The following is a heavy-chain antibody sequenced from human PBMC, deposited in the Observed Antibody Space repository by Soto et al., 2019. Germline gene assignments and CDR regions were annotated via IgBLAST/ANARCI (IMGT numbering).Heavy chain of an antibody. CDR3: ARSTDDFWSGYYWFDP. CDR2: IYYSGGT. J-gene: IGHJ5*02. D-gene: IGHD3-3*01. V-gene: IGHV4-31*03. Sequence: PSETLSLTCTVSGGSISSGGCYWSWIRQHPGKGLEWIGYIYYSGGTYYNPSLKSRVTISVDTSKNQFSLKLSSVTAADTAVYYCARSTDDFWSGYYWFDPWGQGTLVTVSS. CDR1: GGSISSGGCY.